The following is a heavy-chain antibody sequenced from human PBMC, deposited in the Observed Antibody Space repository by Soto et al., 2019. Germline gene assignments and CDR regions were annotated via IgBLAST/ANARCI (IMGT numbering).Heavy chain of an antibody. CDR2: ISYSGSS. D-gene: IGHD3-16*01. J-gene: IGHJ4*02. CDR1: GCSMSGHC. Sequence: PSETLSLTCTVSGCSMSGHCWTWLRQPPGKGLEWIGYISYSGSSYYNPSLKSRVTISADTSRNHFSLRLTSVIAADAAVYFCARADPDASVGFWGQGTLVTVSS. CDR3: ARADPDASVGF. V-gene: IGHV4-59*11.